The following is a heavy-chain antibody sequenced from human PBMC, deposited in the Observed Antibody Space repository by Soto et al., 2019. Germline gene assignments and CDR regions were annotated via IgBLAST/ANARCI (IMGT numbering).Heavy chain of an antibody. D-gene: IGHD2-8*01. Sequence: ASVKVSCKASGFTFTSSAVQWVRQARGQRLEWKGWIVVGSGNTNYAQKYQERVTITRDMSTSTAYMELISLRSEDTAVYYCAASSVGYCTNGVCSRPLHWG. CDR1: GFTFTSSA. CDR3: AASSVGYCTNGVCSRPLH. V-gene: IGHV1-58*01. J-gene: IGHJ1*01. CDR2: IVVGSGNT.